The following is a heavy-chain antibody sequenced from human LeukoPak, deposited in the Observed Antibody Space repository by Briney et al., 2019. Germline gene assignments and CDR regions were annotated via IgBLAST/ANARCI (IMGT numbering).Heavy chain of an antibody. J-gene: IGHJ3*02. CDR2: ISYDGSNK. CDR1: GFTFSSYG. CDR3: AKDGSRDAFDI. V-gene: IGHV3-30*18. Sequence: GRSLRLSCAASGFTFSSYGMHWVRQAPGKGLEWVAVISYDGSNKYYADSVKGRFTISRDNSKNTLYLQMNSLRAEDTAVYYCAKDGSRDAFDIWGQGTMVTVSS.